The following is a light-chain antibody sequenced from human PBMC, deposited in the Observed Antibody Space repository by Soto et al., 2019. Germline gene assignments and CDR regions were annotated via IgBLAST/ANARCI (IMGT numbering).Light chain of an antibody. CDR3: QQANTYPLT. CDR1: QGVTRW. CDR2: TAS. V-gene: IGKV1-12*01. J-gene: IGKJ4*01. Sequence: DIQLTQSPSSVSASIGDRVTMTCRASQGVTRWLAWYQQKPGKVPKLLIYTASSLQSGVPSRFSARGFGTDFTLTISSLQPEDFATYYCQQANTYPLTFGGGTKVDIK.